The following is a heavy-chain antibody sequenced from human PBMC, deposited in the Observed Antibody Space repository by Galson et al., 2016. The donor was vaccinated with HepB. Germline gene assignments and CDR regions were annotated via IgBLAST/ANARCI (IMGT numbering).Heavy chain of an antibody. CDR3: AKDPEKYTSGLYAGGY. J-gene: IGHJ4*02. Sequence: SLRPSCAASGFTFSNYPMTWVRQAPGKGLEWVSAIRGSGGITYYADSVKGRFTISRDNSKNTLYFQMNSLNADDTAVYYCAKDPEKYTSGLYAGGYWGQGTLVIVSS. CDR2: IRGSGGIT. CDR1: GFTFSNYP. V-gene: IGHV3-23*01. D-gene: IGHD6-19*01.